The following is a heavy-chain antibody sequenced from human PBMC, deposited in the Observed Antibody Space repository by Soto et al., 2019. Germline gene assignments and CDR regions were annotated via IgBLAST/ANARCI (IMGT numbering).Heavy chain of an antibody. CDR2: IYYSGST. CDR1: GGSISSYY. D-gene: IGHD3-16*01. CDR3: ARGSGGQGSFYDWFDP. V-gene: IGHV4-59*01. J-gene: IGHJ5*02. Sequence: QVQLQESGPGLVKTSETLSLTCTVSGGSISSYYWSWIRQPPGKGLDWIGYIYYSGSTNYNPSLKSRVTISVDTSRNQFSLKLSSETAADTAVYYCARGSGGQGSFYDWFDPWGQGTLVTVSS.